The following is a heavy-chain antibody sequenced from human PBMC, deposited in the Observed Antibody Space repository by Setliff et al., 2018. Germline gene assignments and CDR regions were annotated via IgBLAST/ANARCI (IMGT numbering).Heavy chain of an antibody. D-gene: IGHD3-3*01. CDR3: AREFTRYYNFWSAHRYYMDV. V-gene: IGHV1-3*01. Sequence: GPPVKVSCKASGYTFTSYAMHWVRQAPGQRLEWMGWINAGNGNTKYSQKFQGRVTITRDTSASTAYMELSSLRSEDTAVYYCAREFTRYYNFWSAHRYYMDVWGKGTTVTVSS. CDR2: INAGNGNT. J-gene: IGHJ6*03. CDR1: GYTFTSYA.